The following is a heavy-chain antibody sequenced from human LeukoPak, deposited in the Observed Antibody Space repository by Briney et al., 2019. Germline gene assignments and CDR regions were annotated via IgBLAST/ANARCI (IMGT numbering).Heavy chain of an antibody. CDR2: IYYSGST. CDR1: GGSISSYY. Sequence: SETLSLTCTVSGGSISSYYWSWIRQPPGKGLEWIGYIYYSGSTNYNPSLKSRVTISVDTSKNQFSLKLSSVTAADTAVYYCARTGYSSAEYYFDYWGQGTLVTVSS. CDR3: ARTGYSSAEYYFDY. J-gene: IGHJ4*02. V-gene: IGHV4-59*08. D-gene: IGHD6-19*01.